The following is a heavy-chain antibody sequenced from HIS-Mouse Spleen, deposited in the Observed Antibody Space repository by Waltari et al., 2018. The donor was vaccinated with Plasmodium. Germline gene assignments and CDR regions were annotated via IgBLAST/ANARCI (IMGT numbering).Heavy chain of an antibody. J-gene: IGHJ4*02. Sequence: QLQLQESGPGLVKPSETLSLTCPVSGGSISSSRYYWGWIRQPPGKGLEWIGSIYYSGSTYYNPSLKSRVTISVDTSKNQFSLKLSSVTAADTAVYYCAFDYGGNSDFDYWGQGTLVTVSS. CDR3: AFDYGGNSDFDY. D-gene: IGHD4-17*01. CDR1: GGSISSSRYY. V-gene: IGHV4-39*07. CDR2: IYYSGST.